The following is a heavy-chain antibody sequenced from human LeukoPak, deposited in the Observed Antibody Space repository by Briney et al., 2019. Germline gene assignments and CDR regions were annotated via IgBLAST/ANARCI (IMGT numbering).Heavy chain of an antibody. CDR2: IYPGDSDT. V-gene: IGHV5-51*01. J-gene: IGHJ4*02. CDR1: GYSFTSYW. Sequence: GGSLKISCKGSGYSFTSYWIGWVRQMPGKGLEWMGIIYPGDSDTRYSPSFQGQVTISADKSISTAYLQWSSLKASDTAMYYCARSNLPDYYDSSGYPDYWGQGTLVTVSS. CDR3: ARSNLPDYYDSSGYPDY. D-gene: IGHD3-22*01.